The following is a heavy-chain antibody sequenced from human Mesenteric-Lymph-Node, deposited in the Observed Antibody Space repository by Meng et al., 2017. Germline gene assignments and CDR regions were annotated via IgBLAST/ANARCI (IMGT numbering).Heavy chain of an antibody. J-gene: IGHJ6*02. CDR3: ASGVGVVVAATPGSPWDV. Sequence: GESLKISCAASGFTFSSYWMSWVRQAPGKGLEWVANIKQDGSEKYYVDSVKGRFTISRDNAKNSLYLQMNSLRAEDTAVYYCASGVGVVVAATPGSPWDVWGQGTTVTVSS. D-gene: IGHD2-15*01. CDR1: GFTFSSYW. V-gene: IGHV3-7*01. CDR2: IKQDGSEK.